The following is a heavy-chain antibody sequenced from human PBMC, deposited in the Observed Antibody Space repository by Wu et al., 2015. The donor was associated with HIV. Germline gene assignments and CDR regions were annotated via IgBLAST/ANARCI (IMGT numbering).Heavy chain of an antibody. CDR2: VMPVFGAP. Sequence: QVQLVQSGAEVKRPGSSVKVSCKASGGTFSNYAINWVRQAPGQGLEWMGGVMPVFGAPNYAQKLSDRIVISADESTATSFLELRNLEGEDTATYYCTTVDPTTFYFYMNVWGRGTT. J-gene: IGHJ6*04. CDR3: TTVDPTTFYFYMNV. V-gene: IGHV1-69*12. D-gene: IGHD2/OR15-2a*01. CDR1: GGTFSNYA.